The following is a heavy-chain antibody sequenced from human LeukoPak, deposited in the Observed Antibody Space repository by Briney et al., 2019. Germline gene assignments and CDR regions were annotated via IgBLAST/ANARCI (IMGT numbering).Heavy chain of an antibody. CDR3: AKKKSGLFPFDY. Sequence: GGSLRLSCAASGFTFSSYAMNWVRQAPGKGLEWVSAIGTSGGSTYYADSVKGRFTLSRDNSKNTLYLQMNSLRAEDTAVYYCAKKKSGLFPFDYWGQGTLVTVSS. CDR2: IGTSGGST. V-gene: IGHV3-23*01. D-gene: IGHD3-3*01. J-gene: IGHJ4*02. CDR1: GFTFSSYA.